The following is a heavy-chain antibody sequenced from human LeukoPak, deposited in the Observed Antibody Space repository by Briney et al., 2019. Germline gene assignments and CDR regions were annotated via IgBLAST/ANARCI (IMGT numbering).Heavy chain of an antibody. D-gene: IGHD7-27*01. CDR3: ARDQSPKWGSGERYFDY. CDR2: MRYGGSDI. CDR1: GFTFNTYA. J-gene: IGHJ4*02. V-gene: IGHV3-33*01. Sequence: GGSLRLSCAASGFTFNTYAMHWVRQAPGKGLEWVAVMRYGGSDIYYTDSVKGRFTISRDNSKNTLYLQMNSLRAEDTAVYYCARDQSPKWGSGERYFDYWGQGTLVTVSS.